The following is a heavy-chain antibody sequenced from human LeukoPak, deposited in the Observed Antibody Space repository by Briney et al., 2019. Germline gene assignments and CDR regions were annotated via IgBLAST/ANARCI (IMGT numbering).Heavy chain of an antibody. V-gene: IGHV4-59*11. Sequence: SETLSLTCTVCGGSISSHYWSWIRQPPGKGLEWIGYIYYSGSTNYNPSLKSRVTISVDTSKNQFSLKLSSVTAADTAVYYCARVVAAAGNWFDPWGQGTLVTVSS. CDR3: ARVVAAAGNWFDP. CDR2: IYYSGST. CDR1: GGSISSHY. D-gene: IGHD6-13*01. J-gene: IGHJ5*02.